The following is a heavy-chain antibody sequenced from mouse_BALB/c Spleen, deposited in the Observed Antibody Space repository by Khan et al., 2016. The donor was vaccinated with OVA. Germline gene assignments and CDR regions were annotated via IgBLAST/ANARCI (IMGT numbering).Heavy chain of an antibody. J-gene: IGHJ3*01. D-gene: IGHD1-1*01. V-gene: IGHV1S34*01. Sequence: LVKTGASVKLSCKASGYSFTGYYMHWVKQSHGKSLEWIGYISCYNGSTTSNQKFKGKATFTVDTSSSTVYMLFTSLTSEDSTVYYCARGDYYGSSSFAYWGQGTLVTVSA. CDR1: GYSFTGYY. CDR3: ARGDYYGSSSFAY. CDR2: ISCYNGST.